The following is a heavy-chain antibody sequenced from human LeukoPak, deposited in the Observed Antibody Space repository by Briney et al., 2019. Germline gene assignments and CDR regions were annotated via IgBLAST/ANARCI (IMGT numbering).Heavy chain of an antibody. V-gene: IGHV4-34*01. CDR3: ARGLGVVIRRFDP. D-gene: IGHD3-3*01. CDR2: INHSGST. J-gene: IGHJ5*02. CDR1: GGSFSGYY. Sequence: SETLSLPCAVYGGSFSGYYWRWVRQPPGKGLEWIGEINHSGSTNYNPSLKSRVTISVDTSKIQCSLKLSSVTAADTAVYYCARGLGVVIRRFDPWGQGTLVTVSS.